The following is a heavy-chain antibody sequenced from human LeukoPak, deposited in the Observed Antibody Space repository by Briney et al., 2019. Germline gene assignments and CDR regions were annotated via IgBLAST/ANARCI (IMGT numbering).Heavy chain of an antibody. CDR2: INHSGST. D-gene: IGHD5-24*01. J-gene: IGHJ4*02. V-gene: IGHV4-34*01. CDR3: ARGLGQYDY. CDR1: VEPFSNYF. Sequence: SETLSLTCAVYVEPFSNYFWSWIRQSPGQGLEWIGEINHSGSTNYNSSLTSRVTISVDTSKNQFSLNLSSVTAADTAIYYCARGLGQYDYWGQGTLVTVSS.